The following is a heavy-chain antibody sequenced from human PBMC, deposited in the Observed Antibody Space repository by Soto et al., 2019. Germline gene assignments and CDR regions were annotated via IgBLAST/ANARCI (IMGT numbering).Heavy chain of an antibody. Sequence: QLQLQESGSGLVKPSQTLSLTCAVSGGSISSGGYSWSWIRQPPGKGLEWIGYIYHSGSTYYNPSLKRRVTISVDRSKNQFSLKLSSVTAADTAVYYCARESGYCSGGSCYPNWFDPWGQGTLVTVSS. CDR2: IYHSGST. J-gene: IGHJ5*02. D-gene: IGHD2-15*01. V-gene: IGHV4-30-2*01. CDR3: ARESGYCSGGSCYPNWFDP. CDR1: GGSISSGGYS.